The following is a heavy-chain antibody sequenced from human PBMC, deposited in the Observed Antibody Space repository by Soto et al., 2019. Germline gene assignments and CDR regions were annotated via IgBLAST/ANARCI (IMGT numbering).Heavy chain of an antibody. CDR2: IKTDGSST. J-gene: IGHJ6*02. CDR3: TTDTEYSSGWYEGWTGYYYGMDV. D-gene: IGHD6-19*01. CDR1: GFTFSCYW. V-gene: IGHV3-74*01. Sequence: GGSLRLSCAASGFTFSCYWMHWVRQAPGKGLVWVSRIKTDGSSTGYADSVKGRFTISRDNAQNTLYLQMNSLRTEDTALYYCTTDTEYSSGWYEGWTGYYYGMDVWGQGTTVTVSS.